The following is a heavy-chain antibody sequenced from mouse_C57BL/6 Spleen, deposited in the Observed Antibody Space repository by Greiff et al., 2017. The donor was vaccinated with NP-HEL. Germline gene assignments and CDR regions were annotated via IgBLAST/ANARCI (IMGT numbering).Heavy chain of an antibody. V-gene: IGHV14-4*01. CDR3: TFYYGNYGGYFDV. CDR2: IDPENGDT. D-gene: IGHD2-1*01. J-gene: IGHJ1*03. Sequence: VQLQQSGAELVRPGASVKLSCTASGFNIKDDYMHWVKQRPEQGLEWIGWIDPENGDTEYASKFQGKATITADTSSNTAYLQLSSLTSEDTAVYYCTFYYGNYGGYFDVWGTGTTVTVSS. CDR1: GFNIKDDY.